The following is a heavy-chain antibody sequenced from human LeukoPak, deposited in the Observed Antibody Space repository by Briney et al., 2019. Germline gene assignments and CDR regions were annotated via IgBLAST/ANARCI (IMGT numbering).Heavy chain of an antibody. Sequence: GGSLRLSCAASGFTFSNYALSWVRQAPGKGLEWVSDISGSGGSTYYADSVKGRFTISRDNSKNTMYLQMNSLRAEDTAVYYCAKRIQSAMAMGSWGQGTLVTVSS. J-gene: IGHJ5*02. D-gene: IGHD5-18*01. CDR1: GFTFSNYA. CDR3: AKRIQSAMAMGS. CDR2: ISGSGGST. V-gene: IGHV3-23*01.